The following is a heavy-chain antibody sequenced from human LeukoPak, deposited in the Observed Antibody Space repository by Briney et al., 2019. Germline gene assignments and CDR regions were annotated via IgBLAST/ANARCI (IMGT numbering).Heavy chain of an antibody. D-gene: IGHD2-2*01. V-gene: IGHV4-31*03. Sequence: SETLSLTCTVSGGSISSGGYYWSWIRQHPGKGLEWIGYIYYSGSTYYNPSLKSRVTISVDTSKNQSSLKLSSVTAADTAVYYCARMRYCSSTSCYYRFDPWGQGTLVTVSS. J-gene: IGHJ5*02. CDR3: ARMRYCSSTSCYYRFDP. CDR2: IYYSGST. CDR1: GGSISSGGYY.